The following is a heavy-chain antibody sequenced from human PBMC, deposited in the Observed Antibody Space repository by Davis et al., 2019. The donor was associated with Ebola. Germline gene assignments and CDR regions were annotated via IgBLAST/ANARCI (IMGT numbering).Heavy chain of an antibody. CDR2: IKSKTYGGTT. Sequence: GGSLRLSCAASGFIFSDAWMTWVRQAPGKGLEWVGRIKSKTYGGTTDYAAPVKGRFTISRDDSKNTVYLQMNSLKTEDTAVYYCTTLMYYSNDYWGQGSLVTVSS. D-gene: IGHD2/OR15-2a*01. CDR3: TTLMYYSNDY. V-gene: IGHV3-15*01. J-gene: IGHJ4*02. CDR1: GFIFSDAW.